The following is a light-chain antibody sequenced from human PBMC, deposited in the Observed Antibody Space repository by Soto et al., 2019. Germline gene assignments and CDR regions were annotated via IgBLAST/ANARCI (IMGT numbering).Light chain of an antibody. CDR3: QQSYSTPPWK. Sequence: DIQMTHSPSSLSASVVDRFTITFRSSQSIVTYLNWYLQKPGKAPKLLIYAASNLQSGVPSRFSGSGSGTDFTLTISSLQPEDFATYFCQQSYSTPPWKFGQGTKVDIK. CDR1: QSIVTY. CDR2: AAS. J-gene: IGKJ1*01. V-gene: IGKV1-39*01.